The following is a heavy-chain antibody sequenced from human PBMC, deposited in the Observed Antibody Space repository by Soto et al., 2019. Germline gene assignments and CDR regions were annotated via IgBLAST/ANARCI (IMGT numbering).Heavy chain of an antibody. CDR2: ISAAGDP. J-gene: IGHJ6*02. V-gene: IGHV3-13*05. CDR3: ARTDRDFYGLDV. CDR1: GFTFRNSD. Sequence: EVQLVESGGGLVQPGGSLRLSCEASGFTFRNSDMHWVLQGTGKGLEWVSGISAAGDPDYADSVEGRFTISRENAQNSFFLQMNSLRVGDTAVYYCARTDRDFYGLDVWGQGTTVIVSS.